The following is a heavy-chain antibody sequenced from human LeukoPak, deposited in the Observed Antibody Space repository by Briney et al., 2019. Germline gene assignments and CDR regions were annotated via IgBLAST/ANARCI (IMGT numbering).Heavy chain of an antibody. CDR1: DYSISNDYY. V-gene: IGHV4-38-2*02. Sequence: SETLSITCSVSDYSISNDYYWGWIRQPPGKGLEWIGSIYNRGTNHYNPSLKSRVTISVDTSKNQFSLKLSSVTAADTAVYYCARGRVYGSGSYYAQGWFDPWGQGTLVTVSS. CDR3: ARGRVYGSGSYYAQGWFDP. J-gene: IGHJ5*02. D-gene: IGHD3-10*01. CDR2: IYNRGTN.